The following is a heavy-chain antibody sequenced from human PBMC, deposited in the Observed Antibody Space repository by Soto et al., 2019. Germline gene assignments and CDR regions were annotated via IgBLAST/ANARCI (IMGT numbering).Heavy chain of an antibody. J-gene: IGHJ6*02. CDR2: ISSRSDTL. CDR3: ARDWDIVILSVPIPNYNYGMDV. Sequence: GGSLRLSCEGSGFTFSAYAMNWVRQAPGKGLEWVSYISSRSDTLYYADSVKGRFTISRDNAKNSAYLQVNNLRDEDTAVYYCARDWDIVILSVPIPNYNYGMDVWGQGTTVTVSS. D-gene: IGHD2-15*01. CDR1: GFTFSAYA. V-gene: IGHV3-48*02.